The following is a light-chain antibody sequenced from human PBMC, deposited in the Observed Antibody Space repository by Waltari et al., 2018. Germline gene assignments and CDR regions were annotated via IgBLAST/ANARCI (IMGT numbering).Light chain of an antibody. Sequence: VILTQSLATLSLSPGERATLSCRASQSISSYLAWYQQKPGQAPRLLIYGASSRATGIPDRFSGSGSGTEFTLTISSLEPEDFAVYYCQKYNSSPWTFGQGTKVEIK. CDR3: QKYNSSPWT. CDR1: QSISSY. J-gene: IGKJ1*01. V-gene: IGKV3-20*01. CDR2: GAS.